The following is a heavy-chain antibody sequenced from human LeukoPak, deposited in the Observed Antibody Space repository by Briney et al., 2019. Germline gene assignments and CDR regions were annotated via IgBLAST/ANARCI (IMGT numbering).Heavy chain of an antibody. CDR1: GGSVCSGSYY. D-gene: IGHD3-22*01. V-gene: IGHV4-61*01. CDR3: ARDFYPYRYYDSRGYIDI. Sequence: SETLSLTCTVSGGSVCSGSYYWSWIRQPPGKGLEWLGYVYYSGSTNYNPSLKSRVTISVNTSKNQFSLKLSSVTAGDTAVYYCARDFYPYRYYDSRGYIDIWGQGKTFTLSS. CDR2: VYYSGST. J-gene: IGHJ3*02.